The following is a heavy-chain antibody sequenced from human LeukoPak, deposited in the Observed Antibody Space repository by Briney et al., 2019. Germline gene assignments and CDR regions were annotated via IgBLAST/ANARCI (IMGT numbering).Heavy chain of an antibody. CDR3: ARLNNRVLFDS. J-gene: IGHJ4*02. Sequence: PSQTLSLTCTVSGGSISSGSYYWTWIRQPAGKGLEWIGRIYTSGSTNHNPSLKSRVTISLDTSKNQFSLKLNSVTAADTALYYCARLNNRVLFDSWGQGTLVTVSS. CDR2: IYTSGST. CDR1: GGSISSGSYY. V-gene: IGHV4-61*02. D-gene: IGHD1-14*01.